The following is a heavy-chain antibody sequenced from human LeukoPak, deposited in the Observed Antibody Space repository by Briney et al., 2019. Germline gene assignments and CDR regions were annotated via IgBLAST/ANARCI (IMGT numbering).Heavy chain of an antibody. CDR3: ANGLAAHFDY. Sequence: GGSLRLSCAASGFTFSAYGMHWVRQAPGKGLEWVAFIRYDGSNKYYADSVKGRFTISRDNSKNTLYLQMNSLRAEDTAVYYCANGLAAHFDYWGQGTLVTVSS. V-gene: IGHV3-30*02. D-gene: IGHD6-6*01. CDR1: GFTFSAYG. J-gene: IGHJ4*02. CDR2: IRYDGSNK.